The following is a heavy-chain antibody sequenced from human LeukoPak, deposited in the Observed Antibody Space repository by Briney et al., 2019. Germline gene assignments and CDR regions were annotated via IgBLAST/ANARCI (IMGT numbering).Heavy chain of an antibody. V-gene: IGHV1-24*01. CDR1: GYTLTELS. D-gene: IGHD1-7*01. J-gene: IGHJ4*02. CDR2: FDPEDGET. Sequence: ASVKVSCKVSGYTLTELSMHWVRQAPGKGLEWMGGFDPEDGETIYAQKFQGTVTMTEDTSTDTAYMELSSLRSEDTAVYYCATDGRWNYVRNFDYWGQGTLVTVSS. CDR3: ATDGRWNYVRNFDY.